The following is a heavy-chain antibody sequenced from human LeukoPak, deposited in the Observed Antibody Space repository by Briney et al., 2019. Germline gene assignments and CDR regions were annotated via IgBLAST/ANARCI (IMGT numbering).Heavy chain of an antibody. D-gene: IGHD1-26*01. V-gene: IGHV4-59*08. CDR1: GGSISSYY. J-gene: IGHJ4*02. CDR3: ARHRWDFGY. CDR2: IYYSGST. Sequence: SETLSLTCTVSGGSISSYYWSWIRRPPGKGLEWIGYIYYSGSTNYNPSLKSRVTISVDTSKNQFSLKLSSVTAADTAVYYCARHRWDFGYWGQGTLVTVSS.